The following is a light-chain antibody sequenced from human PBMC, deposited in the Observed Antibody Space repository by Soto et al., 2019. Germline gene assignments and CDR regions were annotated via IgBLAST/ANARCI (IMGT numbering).Light chain of an antibody. V-gene: IGKV1-5*01. Sequence: DIQMTQSPSTLSASVGDRVTITCRASQSIRSWLAWYQQKPGKAPKLLIYDASSLESGVPSRFSGSGSGTEFTLTISSLQPDDFATYYCQQYNSYPWTFGQGTKGEIK. J-gene: IGKJ1*01. CDR2: DAS. CDR3: QQYNSYPWT. CDR1: QSIRSW.